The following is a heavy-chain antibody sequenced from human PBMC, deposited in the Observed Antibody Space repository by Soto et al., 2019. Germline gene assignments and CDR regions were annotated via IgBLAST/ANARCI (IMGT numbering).Heavy chain of an antibody. CDR3: AKAGYYDFWSGYPDWFDP. Sequence: GGSLRLSCAASGFTFSSYAMSWVRQAPGKGLEWVSAISGSGGSTYYADSVKGRFTISRDNSKNTLYLQMNSLRAEDTAVYYCAKAGYYDFWSGYPDWFDPWGQGTLVTVSS. V-gene: IGHV3-23*01. J-gene: IGHJ5*02. CDR1: GFTFSSYA. D-gene: IGHD3-3*01. CDR2: ISGSGGST.